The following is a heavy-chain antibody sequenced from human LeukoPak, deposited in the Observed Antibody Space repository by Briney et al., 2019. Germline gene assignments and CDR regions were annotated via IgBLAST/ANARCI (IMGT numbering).Heavy chain of an antibody. D-gene: IGHD5-18*01. Sequence: GESLKISCNTSGYTFRSYWIAWVRPMPGKGLEWMGIIYPGDSATRYSPSFQGQVTISADESISTAYLQWSSLKASDTAMYFCARQRSGYTFTYFYYLDVWGKGITVTVSS. CDR1: GYTFRSYW. J-gene: IGHJ6*03. CDR2: IYPGDSAT. CDR3: ARQRSGYTFTYFYYLDV. V-gene: IGHV5-51*01.